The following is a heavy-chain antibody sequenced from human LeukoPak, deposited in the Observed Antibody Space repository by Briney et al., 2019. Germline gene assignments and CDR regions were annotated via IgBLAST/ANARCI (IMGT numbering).Heavy chain of an antibody. J-gene: IGHJ3*02. CDR2: IYSSGST. CDR3: ARGDSTAFDI. V-gene: IGHV4-4*07. D-gene: IGHD2-21*02. CDR1: GGSISSYY. Sequence: SETLSLTCTVSGGSISSYYWSWIRQPAGKGVEWIGRIYSSGSTNYNPSLTSRLTMSVYTSKNHFSLKLSSVTAADTAVYYCARGDSTAFDIWGQGTMVTVSS.